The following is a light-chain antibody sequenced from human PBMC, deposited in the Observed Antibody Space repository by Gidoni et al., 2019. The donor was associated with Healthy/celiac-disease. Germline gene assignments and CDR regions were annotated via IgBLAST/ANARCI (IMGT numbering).Light chain of an antibody. J-gene: IGKJ3*01. V-gene: IGKV3-11*01. CDR1: QSVSSY. Sequence: MVFTQSPATLSLSPGERATLSCGASQSVSSYLACYEQNPGQAPRLLIYDASNRATGIPARFSGSGSWTDFTLTISSIEPEDFAVYYCRQRSNWPPFTFGHGTKVEIK. CDR3: RQRSNWPPFT. CDR2: DAS.